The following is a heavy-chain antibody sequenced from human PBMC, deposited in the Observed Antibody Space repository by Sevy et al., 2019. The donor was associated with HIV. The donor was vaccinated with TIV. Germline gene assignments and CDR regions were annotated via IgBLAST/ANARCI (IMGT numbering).Heavy chain of an antibody. CDR2: SGSGGNT. J-gene: IGHJ3*02. CDR3: AKGTLIGAAGLDAFDI. CDR1: GFTFSSYA. Sequence: GGSLRLSCAASGFTFSSYAMNWVRQAPGKGLEWVSSGSGGNTYYADSVKARFTISRDSSKNTVSLQMNSLRAEDSAIYYCAKGTLIGAAGLDAFDIWGQGTKVTVSS. V-gene: IGHV3-23*01. D-gene: IGHD6-13*01.